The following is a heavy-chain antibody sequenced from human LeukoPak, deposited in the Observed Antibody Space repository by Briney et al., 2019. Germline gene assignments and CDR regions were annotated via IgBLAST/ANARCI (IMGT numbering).Heavy chain of an antibody. D-gene: IGHD3-22*01. J-gene: IGHJ4*02. CDR3: ASGYDSSGYLSGANFDY. V-gene: IGHV3-30-3*01. Sequence: GGSLRLSCAASGFTFSSYAMHWVRQAPGKGLEWVAVISYDGSNKYYADSVKGRFTISRDNSKNTLYLQMNSLRAEDTAVYYCASGYDSSGYLSGANFDYWGQGTLVTVSS. CDR1: GFTFSSYA. CDR2: ISYDGSNK.